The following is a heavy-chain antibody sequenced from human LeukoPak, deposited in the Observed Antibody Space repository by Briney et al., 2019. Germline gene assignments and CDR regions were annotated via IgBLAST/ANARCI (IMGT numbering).Heavy chain of an antibody. CDR1: GGSISSYY. CDR3: ARRPLYYGSGEYAFDI. D-gene: IGHD3-10*01. CDR2: IYYSGST. J-gene: IGHJ3*02. Sequence: SETLSLTCTVSGGSISSYYWSWIRQPPGKGLEWIGYIYYSGSTNYNPSLKSRVTISVDTSKNQFSLKLSSVTAADTAVYYCARRPLYYGSGEYAFDIWGQGTMVTVSS. V-gene: IGHV4-59*08.